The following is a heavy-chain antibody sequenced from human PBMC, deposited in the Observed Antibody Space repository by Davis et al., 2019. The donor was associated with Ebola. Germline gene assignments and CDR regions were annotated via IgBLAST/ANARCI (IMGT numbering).Heavy chain of an antibody. V-gene: IGHV3-23*01. Sequence: GESLKISCAASGFTFSNYAMSWVRQAPGGGLEWVAGISATVVDQNYADSVRGRFSISRDDSKNTLYLQMDSLRAEDTAVFYCAEGGTNNFLGANWGQRTLVTVSS. D-gene: IGHD2-8*01. CDR1: GFTFSNYA. CDR3: AEGGTNNFLGAN. CDR2: ISATVVDQ. J-gene: IGHJ4*02.